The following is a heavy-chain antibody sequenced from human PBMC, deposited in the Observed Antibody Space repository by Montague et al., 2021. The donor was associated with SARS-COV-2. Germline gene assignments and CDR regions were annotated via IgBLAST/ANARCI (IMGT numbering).Heavy chain of an antibody. D-gene: IGHD6-13*01. V-gene: IGHV3-23*01. Sequence: SLRLSCAASGFSFSNYAMSWVRQAPGKGLEWVSPISGSGDITHYADSVKGRFTISRVNSKNTLYLQMNSLRAEDTAVYYCAKEAVYSSSWEYFDYWGQGTPVTVSS. CDR3: AKEAVYSSSWEYFDY. J-gene: IGHJ4*02. CDR1: GFSFSNYA. CDR2: ISGSGDIT.